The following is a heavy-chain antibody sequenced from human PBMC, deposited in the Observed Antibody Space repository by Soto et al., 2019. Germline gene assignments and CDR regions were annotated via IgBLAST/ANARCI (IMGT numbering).Heavy chain of an antibody. V-gene: IGHV3-49*03. J-gene: IGHJ4*02. Sequence: PGGSLRLSCPASGFSFSDYAMSWFRQAPGKGLEWVGFINTKAYGGTTEYAASVQGRFSISRDDSKNIAYLQMNSLKIDDTALYYCARDRPDTAARFWGQGTLVTVSS. CDR2: INTKAYGGTT. D-gene: IGHD6-6*01. CDR1: GFSFSDYA. CDR3: ARDRPDTAARF.